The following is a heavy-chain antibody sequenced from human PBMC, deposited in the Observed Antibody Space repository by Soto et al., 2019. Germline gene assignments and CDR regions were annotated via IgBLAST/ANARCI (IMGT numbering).Heavy chain of an antibody. D-gene: IGHD1-26*01. CDR2: INPNSGGT. CDR3: ARGGEWERQPLDY. V-gene: IGHV1-2*02. Sequence: QVQLVQSGAEVKKPGASVKVSCKASGYTFTDYYMHWVRQAPGQGLEWMGWINPNSGGTNYAQKFQGRVTMTRDTTNSTAYMELSRLRSDGTAVYYCARGGEWERQPLDYWGQGTLVTVSS. J-gene: IGHJ4*02. CDR1: GYTFTDYY.